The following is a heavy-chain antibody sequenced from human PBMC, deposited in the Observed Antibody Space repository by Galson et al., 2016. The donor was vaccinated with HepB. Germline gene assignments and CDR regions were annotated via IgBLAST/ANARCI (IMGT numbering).Heavy chain of an antibody. J-gene: IGHJ4*02. CDR1: GASISSNDYY. CDR2: IYHTGST. D-gene: IGHD3-22*01. CDR3: SSPYDSSGFCPNYFEY. Sequence: ATLSLTYTVSGASISSNDYYWGWIRQPPGKWLEWIGRIYHTGSTSYNPSLKSRVTMSVDASNNQFSLRLGSVTALDTAVYYCSSPYDSSGFCPNYFEYWGQGTLVTVSP. V-gene: IGHV4-39*01.